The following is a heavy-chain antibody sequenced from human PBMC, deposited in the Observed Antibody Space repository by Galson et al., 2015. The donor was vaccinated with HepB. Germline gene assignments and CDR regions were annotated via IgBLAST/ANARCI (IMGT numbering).Heavy chain of an antibody. CDR3: ARDWYYYGSGSYYNSLYFDY. CDR1: GYTFTSYY. V-gene: IGHV1-46*01. D-gene: IGHD3-10*01. Sequence: SVKVSCKASGYTFTSYYMHWVRQAPGQGLEWMGIINPSGGSTSYAQKFQGRVTMTRDTSTSTVYMELSSLRSEDTAVYYCARDWYYYGSGSYYNSLYFDYWGQGTLVTVSS. J-gene: IGHJ4*02. CDR2: INPSGGST.